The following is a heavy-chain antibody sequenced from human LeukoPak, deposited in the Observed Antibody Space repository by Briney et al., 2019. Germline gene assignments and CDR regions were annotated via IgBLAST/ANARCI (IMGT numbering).Heavy chain of an antibody. Sequence: PGGSLRLSCVASGFTVSRNYMSWVRQAPGKGLEWVSVIYSGGSTYYADSVKGRFTISRDNSKNTLYLQMNSLRAEDTAVYYCASGSGSYRTPYYYMDVWGTGTTVTVSS. D-gene: IGHD3-10*01. CDR2: IYSGGST. CDR3: ASGSGSYRTPYYYMDV. CDR1: GFTVSRNY. J-gene: IGHJ6*03. V-gene: IGHV3-53*01.